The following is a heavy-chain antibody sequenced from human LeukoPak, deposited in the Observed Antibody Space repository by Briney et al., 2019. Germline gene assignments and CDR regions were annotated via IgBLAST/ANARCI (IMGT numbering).Heavy chain of an antibody. V-gene: IGHV3-21*01. D-gene: IGHD1-26*01. Sequence: LSLTCGFYSGSFSGYYWNWIRQPPGKGLEWVSSISSSSSYIYYADSVKGRFTISRDNAKNSLYLQMNSLRAEDTAVYYCASSFAGATTFFDYWGQGTLVTVSS. CDR1: SGSFSGYY. CDR2: ISSSSSYI. CDR3: ASSFAGATTFFDY. J-gene: IGHJ4*02.